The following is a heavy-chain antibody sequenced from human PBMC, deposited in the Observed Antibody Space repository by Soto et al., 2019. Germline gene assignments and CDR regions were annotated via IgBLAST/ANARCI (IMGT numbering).Heavy chain of an antibody. CDR2: INHVGIT. V-gene: IGHV4-34*01. Sequence: QVQLQQWGAGLLKPSETLSLTCAVSGGSFRGFYWTWIRQSPGKGLEWLGDINHVGITNYNPSLKSRVSIPVDTSKSQFSLKLSSVTAADTAVYYCARAHDFWGGRQQPSDSWGQGPMVTFSS. CDR1: GGSFRGFY. CDR3: ARAHDFWGGRQQPSDS. D-gene: IGHD3-3*01. J-gene: IGHJ4*02.